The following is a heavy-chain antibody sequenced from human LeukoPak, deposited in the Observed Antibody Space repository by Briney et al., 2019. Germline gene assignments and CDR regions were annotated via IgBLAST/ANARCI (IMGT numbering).Heavy chain of an antibody. CDR1: GYTFTSYY. D-gene: IGHD3-3*01. Sequence: ASVKVSCKASGYTFTSYYMHWVRQAPGQGLEWMGIINPSGGSTSYAQKFQGRVTITRNTSISTAYMELSSLRSEDTAVYYCARLFWFRSGYWGMDYYYYYYMDVWGKGTTVTVSS. J-gene: IGHJ6*03. V-gene: IGHV1-46*01. CDR2: INPSGGST. CDR3: ARLFWFRSGYWGMDYYYYYYMDV.